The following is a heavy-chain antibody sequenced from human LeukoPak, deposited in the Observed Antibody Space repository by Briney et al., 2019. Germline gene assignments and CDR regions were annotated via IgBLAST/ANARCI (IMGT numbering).Heavy chain of an antibody. CDR3: TRHSVDIAAAGTRVNY. Sequence: PGGSLKLSCAASGFTFSGSAMHWVRQASGKGLEWVGRIRSKANSYATAYAASVKGRFTISRDDSKNTAYLQMNSLKTEDTAVYYCTRHSVDIAAAGTRVNYWGQGTLVTVSS. CDR2: IRSKANSYAT. V-gene: IGHV3-73*01. D-gene: IGHD6-13*01. CDR1: GFTFSGSA. J-gene: IGHJ4*02.